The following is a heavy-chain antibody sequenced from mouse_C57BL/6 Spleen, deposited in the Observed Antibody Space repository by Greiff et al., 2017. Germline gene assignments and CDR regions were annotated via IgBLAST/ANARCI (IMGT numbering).Heavy chain of an antibody. V-gene: IGHV3-1*01. D-gene: IGHD1-1*01. CDR2: ISYSGST. CDR1: GYSITSGYD. CDR3: ARDGGGYGSSYVWYFDV. Sequence: VQLKESGPGMVKPSQSLSLTCTVTGYSITSGYDWHWIRHFPGNKLEWMGYISYSGSTNYNPSLKSRISITHDTSKNHFFLKLNSVTTEDTATYYCARDGGGYGSSYVWYFDVWGTGTTVTVSS. J-gene: IGHJ1*03.